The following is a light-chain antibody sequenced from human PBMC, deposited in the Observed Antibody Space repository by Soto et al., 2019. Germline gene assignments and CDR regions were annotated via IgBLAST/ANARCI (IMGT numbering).Light chain of an antibody. CDR2: GTS. CDR3: QPYDSSLSGEV. J-gene: IGLJ2*01. CDR1: SDKIGAGYD. Sequence: QSVLTQPSSVAGAPRQRVTISCTGSSDKIGAGYDVHWYQQLPGTAPNLLISGTSNRPSRVPDRFSGSKSGTSASLAITWLQAEDEADYYCQPYDSSLSGEVFGGGTKLTVL. V-gene: IGLV1-40*01.